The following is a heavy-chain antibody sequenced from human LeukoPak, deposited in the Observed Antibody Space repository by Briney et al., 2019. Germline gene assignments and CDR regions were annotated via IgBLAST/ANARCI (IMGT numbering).Heavy chain of an antibody. V-gene: IGHV1-18*01. CDR3: ARVTSSSWDLYYYYGMDV. Sequence: ASVKVSCKASGYTFTSYGISWVRQAPGQGLEWMGWISASNGNTNYAQKLQGRVTMTTDTSTSTAYMELRSLRSDDTAVYYCARVTSSSWDLYYYYGMDVWGQGTTVPVSS. D-gene: IGHD6-13*01. CDR2: ISASNGNT. CDR1: GYTFTSYG. J-gene: IGHJ6*02.